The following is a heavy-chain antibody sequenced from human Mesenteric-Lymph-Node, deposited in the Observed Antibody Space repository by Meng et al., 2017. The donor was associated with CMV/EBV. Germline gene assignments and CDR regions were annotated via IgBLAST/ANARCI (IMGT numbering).Heavy chain of an antibody. CDR2: ISGSGGRA. J-gene: IGHJ4*02. D-gene: IGHD3-22*01. CDR1: GFTFSTYS. Sequence: GESLKISCAASGFTFSTYSMNWVRQAPGKGLEWVSSISGSGGRAYYADSVKGRFTISRDNSKNTLYLQMNSLRAEDTAVYYCAKYPSSGYYYSEYWGQGTLVTVSS. CDR3: AKYPSSGYYYSEY. V-gene: IGHV3-23*01.